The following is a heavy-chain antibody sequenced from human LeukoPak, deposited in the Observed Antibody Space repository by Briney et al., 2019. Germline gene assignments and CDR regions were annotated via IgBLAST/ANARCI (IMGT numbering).Heavy chain of an antibody. CDR2: IYHSGST. Sequence: PSGTLSFTCAVSGGSISSSNWWSWVRQPPGKGLEWIGEIYHSGSTNYNPSPKSRVTISVDKSKNQFSLKLSSVTAADTAVYYCARDSKIRYFDWAQTYYYGMDVWGKGTTVTVSS. CDR3: ARDSKIRYFDWAQTYYYGMDV. J-gene: IGHJ6*04. V-gene: IGHV4-4*02. CDR1: GGSISSSNW. D-gene: IGHD3-9*01.